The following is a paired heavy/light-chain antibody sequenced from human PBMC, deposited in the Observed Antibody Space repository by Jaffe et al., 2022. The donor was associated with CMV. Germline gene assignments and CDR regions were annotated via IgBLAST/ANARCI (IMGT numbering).Heavy chain of an antibody. D-gene: IGHD2-2*01. CDR3: ARIGSSYPYYFDY. CDR2: ISSGSGYI. J-gene: IGHJ4*02. CDR1: GFIFSNYN. Sequence: EVQLAESGGGLVKPGGSLRLSCAASGFIFSNYNINWVRQAPGKGLEWVSSISSGSGYIYYSDSVKGRFTISRDNAKNSLYLQMNSLRADDTAIYYCARIGSSYPYYFDYWGQGTLVTVSS. V-gene: IGHV3-21*01.
Light chain of an antibody. Sequence: EIVLTQSPGTLSLSPGERATLSCRASQSVSGSYLAWYQQKPGQAPRLLIYGASSRATGIPDRFSGSGSGTDFTLTISRLEPEDFAVYSCQQYGNSPLTFGQGTKVEIK. CDR3: QQYGNSPLT. J-gene: IGKJ1*01. CDR1: QSVSGSY. V-gene: IGKV3-20*01. CDR2: GAS.